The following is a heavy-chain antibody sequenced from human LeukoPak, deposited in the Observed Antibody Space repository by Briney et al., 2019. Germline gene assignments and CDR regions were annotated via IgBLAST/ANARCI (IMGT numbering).Heavy chain of an antibody. Sequence: GESLKILCKGSGYSFTRFWIGWVRQMPGKGLEWVGILYSGVCDTRYSASFQGQVTISADKSISTAYLQWSSLEASDTAMYYCARRSQSGSYGVYNWCDPWGQGTLVTVST. V-gene: IGHV5-51*01. CDR3: ARRSQSGSYGVYNWCDP. CDR2: LYSGVCDT. D-gene: IGHD3-10*01. CDR1: GYSFTRFW. J-gene: IGHJ5*02.